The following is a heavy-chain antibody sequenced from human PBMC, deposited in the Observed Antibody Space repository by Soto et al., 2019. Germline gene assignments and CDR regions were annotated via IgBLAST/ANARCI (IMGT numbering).Heavy chain of an antibody. CDR3: ARARLSRSWWFDP. CDR1: GGSISSYY. V-gene: IGHV4-59*01. J-gene: IGHJ5*02. CDR2: NYYSGST. D-gene: IGHD3-10*01. Sequence: QVQLQESGPGLVKPSETLSLTCTVSGGSISSYYWSWIRQPPGKGLEWIGYNYYSGSTNYNPSLKNRVTISVDTSKNQFSLKLSSVTAADTAVYYCARARLSRSWWFDPWGQGTLVTVSS.